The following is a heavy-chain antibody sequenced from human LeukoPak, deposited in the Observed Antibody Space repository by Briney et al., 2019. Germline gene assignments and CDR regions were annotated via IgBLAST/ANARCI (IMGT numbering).Heavy chain of an antibody. Sequence: GGSLRLSCAASGFTFSSYWMHWVRQAPGKGLVWVSRINSDGSSTSYADSVKGRFTISRDNAKNTLYLQMNSLRAEDTAVYYCAKVWAHDGSGNPYWHFDLWGRGTLVTVSS. J-gene: IGHJ2*01. V-gene: IGHV3-74*01. CDR3: AKVWAHDGSGNPYWHFDL. CDR2: INSDGSST. D-gene: IGHD3-10*01. CDR1: GFTFSSYW.